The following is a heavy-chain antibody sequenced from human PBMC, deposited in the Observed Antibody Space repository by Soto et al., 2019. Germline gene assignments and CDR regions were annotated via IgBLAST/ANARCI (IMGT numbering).Heavy chain of an antibody. J-gene: IGHJ6*02. Sequence: GASVKVSCKASGYTFTSYGISWVRQAHGQGLEWMGWISAYNGNTNYAQKLQGRVTMTTDTSTSTAYMELRSLRSDDTAVYYCARDLLEYDILTGYYIRSYYYYGMDVWGQGTTVTVSS. V-gene: IGHV1-18*01. CDR2: ISAYNGNT. CDR1: GYTFTSYG. CDR3: ARDLLEYDILTGYYIRSYYYYGMDV. D-gene: IGHD3-9*01.